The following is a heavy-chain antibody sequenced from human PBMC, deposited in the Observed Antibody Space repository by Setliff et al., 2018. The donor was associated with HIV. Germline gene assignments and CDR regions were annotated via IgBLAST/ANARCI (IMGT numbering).Heavy chain of an antibody. V-gene: IGHV4-38-2*01. CDR2: MYHTGST. J-gene: IGHJ4*02. Sequence: SETLSLTCAVSGYSISSGCYWGWIRQPPGKGLEWIGSMYHTGSTYYSPSLNSRFTIPVDTSKNQFSLKLRSVTAADTAVYYCARRPIKGYGPFDSWGPGTLVTVSS. D-gene: IGHD2-15*01. CDR1: GYSISSGCY. CDR3: ARRPIKGYGPFDS.